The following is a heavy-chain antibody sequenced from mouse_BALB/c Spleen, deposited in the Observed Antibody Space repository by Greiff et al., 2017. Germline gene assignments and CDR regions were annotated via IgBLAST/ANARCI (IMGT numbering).Heavy chain of an antibody. CDR2: IYPGSGST. D-gene: IGHD1-1*01. J-gene: IGHJ1*01. V-gene: IGHV1S22*01. CDR1: GYTFTSYW. Sequence: LQQPGSELVRPGASVKLSCKASGYTFTSYWMHWVKQRPGQGLEWIGNIYPGSGSTNYDEKFKSKATLTVDTSSRTAYMQLSSLTSEDSAVYYCTKIYYGYWYFDVWGAGTTVTVSA. CDR3: TKIYYGYWYFDV.